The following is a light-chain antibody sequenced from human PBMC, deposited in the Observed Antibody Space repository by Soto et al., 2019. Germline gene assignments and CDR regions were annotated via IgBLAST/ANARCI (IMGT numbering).Light chain of an antibody. CDR1: QSVSSSY. CDR3: QQYGSSPGT. J-gene: IGKJ1*01. CDR2: GAS. Sequence: EIVLTQSPGTLSLSPGERATLSCRASQSVSSSYLAWYQQKPGQAPRLLIYGASSRATGIPDRFSGSGSGTVFTLIISRLEPEDFAVYYCQQYGSSPGTFGQGTKVEIK. V-gene: IGKV3-20*01.